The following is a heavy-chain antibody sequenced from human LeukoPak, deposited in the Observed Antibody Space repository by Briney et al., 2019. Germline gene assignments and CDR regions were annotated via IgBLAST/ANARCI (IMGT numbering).Heavy chain of an antibody. CDR2: ISYDGSNK. CDR3: ANLLYGGYPFDY. CDR1: GFTFSSYC. D-gene: IGHD5-12*01. J-gene: IGHJ4*02. Sequence: GGSLRLLCAASGFTFSSYCMHWVRQAPGKGLEWVAVISYDGSNKYYADSVKGRFTISRDNSKNTLYLQMNSLRAEDTAVYYCANLLYGGYPFDYWGQGTLVTVSS. V-gene: IGHV3-30*18.